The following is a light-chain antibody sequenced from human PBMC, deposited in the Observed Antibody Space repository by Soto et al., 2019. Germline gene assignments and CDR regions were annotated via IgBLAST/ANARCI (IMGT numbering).Light chain of an antibody. CDR3: CSFADFTYV. CDR1: SSDIGSYDL. CDR2: EVT. V-gene: IGLV2-23*02. Sequence: QRGLTYPGSVSGSPGQSITISSTRTSSDIGSYDLVSWYQQHPGTAPKLIIYEVTKRPSGVSTRFSGSKSGNTASLTISALQAVEEADYYCCSFADFTYVFGTGTKVTVL. J-gene: IGLJ1*01.